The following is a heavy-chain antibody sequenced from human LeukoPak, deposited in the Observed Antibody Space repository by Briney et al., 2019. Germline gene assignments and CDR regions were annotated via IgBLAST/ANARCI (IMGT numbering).Heavy chain of an antibody. CDR2: VYYTGST. J-gene: IGHJ4*02. Sequence: SETLSLTCTVSGGSINDNYWSWIRQPPEKGLEWIGYVYYTGSTDYNPSLESRITISVDTSKNQFSLKLSSVTAADTAFYYCARDFQWSLDYWGPGILVTVSS. CDR3: ARDFQWSLDY. D-gene: IGHD2-15*01. V-gene: IGHV4-59*01. CDR1: GGSINDNY.